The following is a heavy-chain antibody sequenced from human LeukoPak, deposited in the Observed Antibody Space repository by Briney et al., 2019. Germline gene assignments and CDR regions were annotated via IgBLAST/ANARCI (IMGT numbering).Heavy chain of an antibody. J-gene: IGHJ4*02. CDR1: SGSITTRSDN. D-gene: IGHD5-18*01. CDR2: IYFSGNT. CDR3: ARQGGYKYGYHYFDF. Sequence: SETLSLTCTVSSGSITTRSDNWGWVRPPPGKGLEWIGNIYFSGNTYYNPSLQSRVTISVDTSKTQFSLKVTSVTAADTAVYYCARQGGYKYGYHYFDFWGQGTLVTVSS. V-gene: IGHV4-39*01.